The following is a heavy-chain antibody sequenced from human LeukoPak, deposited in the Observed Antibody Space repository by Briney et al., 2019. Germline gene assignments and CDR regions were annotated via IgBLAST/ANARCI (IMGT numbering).Heavy chain of an antibody. D-gene: IGHD3-10*01. Sequence: SGTLSLTCAVSGGSISSSNWWSWVRQPPGKGLEWIGEIYHSGGTNYNPSPKSRVTISVDKSKNQFSLKLSSVTAADTAVYYCARVYGDYGSGYNWFDPWGQGTLVTVSS. J-gene: IGHJ5*02. CDR3: ARVYGDYGSGYNWFDP. V-gene: IGHV4-4*02. CDR2: IYHSGGT. CDR1: GGSISSSNW.